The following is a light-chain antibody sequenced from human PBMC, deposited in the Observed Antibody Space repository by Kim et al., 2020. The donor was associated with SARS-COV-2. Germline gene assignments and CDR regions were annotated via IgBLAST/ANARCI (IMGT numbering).Light chain of an antibody. CDR2: GSS. J-gene: IGKJ2*01. V-gene: IGKV3-15*01. Sequence: VSPGERAALSCRASQSVGSNVAWFQQKLGQAPRLLIYGSSTRATDTPPRFSGSGSETEFTLTITSLQSEDFAVYFCQHYDNWPPYTFGQGTKLEI. CDR1: QSVGSN. CDR3: QHYDNWPPYT.